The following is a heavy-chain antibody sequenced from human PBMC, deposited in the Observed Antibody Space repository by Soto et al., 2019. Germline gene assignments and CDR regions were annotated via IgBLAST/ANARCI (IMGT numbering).Heavy chain of an antibody. CDR1: GFTFDDYA. Sequence: GGSLRLSCAASGFTFDDYAMHWVRQAPGKGLEWVSGISWNSGSIGYADSVKGRFTISRDNAKNSLYLQMNSLRAEDTALYYCAKDINEVVVANDPIDKLYYYYYMDVWGKGTTVTVSS. V-gene: IGHV3-9*01. D-gene: IGHD2-15*01. CDR3: AKDINEVVVANDPIDKLYYYYYMDV. CDR2: ISWNSGSI. J-gene: IGHJ6*03.